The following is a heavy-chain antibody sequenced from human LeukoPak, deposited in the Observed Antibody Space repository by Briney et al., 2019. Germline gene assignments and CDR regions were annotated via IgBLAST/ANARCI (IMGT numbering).Heavy chain of an antibody. CDR2: IYYSGST. CDR3: ARVLRGYKSAFDI. CDR1: GGSISSSSYY. V-gene: IGHV4-39*01. J-gene: IGHJ3*02. Sequence: SETLSLTCTVSGGSISSSSYYWGWIRQPPGKGLEWIGSIYYSGSTYYNPSLKSRVTISVDTSKNQFSLKLSSVTAADTAVYYCARVLRGYKSAFDIWGQGTMVTVSS. D-gene: IGHD3-10*01.